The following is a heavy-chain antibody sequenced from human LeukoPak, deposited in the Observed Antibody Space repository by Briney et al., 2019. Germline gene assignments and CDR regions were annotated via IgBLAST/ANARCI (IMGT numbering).Heavy chain of an antibody. D-gene: IGHD3-10*01. Sequence: SETLSLTCAVSGGSISSGGYSCSWIRQPPGKGLEWIGYIYHSGSTYYNPSLKSRVTISVDRSKNQFSLKLSSVTAADTAVYYCARGLGITMVRGVAHYFDYWGQGTLVTVSS. CDR2: IYHSGST. J-gene: IGHJ4*02. CDR1: GGSISSGGYS. CDR3: ARGLGITMVRGVAHYFDY. V-gene: IGHV4-30-2*01.